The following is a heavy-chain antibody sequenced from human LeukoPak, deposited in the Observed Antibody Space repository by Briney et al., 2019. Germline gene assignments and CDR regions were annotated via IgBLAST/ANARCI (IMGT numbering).Heavy chain of an antibody. CDR1: GFSFSGYG. CDR3: ARDLTSRSY. Sequence: PGGSLRLSCAGSGFSFSGYGMHWVRQAPGKGLEWMAFIRSDGSNKYYADSVKGRFTISRDNAKNSLYLQMNSLRAEDTAVYYCARDLTSRSYWGQGTLVTVSS. CDR2: IRSDGSNK. D-gene: IGHD4/OR15-4a*01. J-gene: IGHJ4*02. V-gene: IGHV3-30*02.